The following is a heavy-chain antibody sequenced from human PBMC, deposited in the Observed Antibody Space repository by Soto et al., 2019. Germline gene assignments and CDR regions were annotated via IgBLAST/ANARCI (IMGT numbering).Heavy chain of an antibody. Sequence: QVQLVQSGAEMKKPGASVKVSCKASGYKFINHYMHWVRQAPGVGLEWMGIINHKGGGTDYAQKFQGRVTMTFDTSARAVHMELSSLRSDDTAVYFCARDSSASATSYSFDDWGQGTMLTVSS. D-gene: IGHD6-25*01. V-gene: IGHV1-46*01. CDR3: ARDSSASATSYSFDD. CDR2: INHKGGGT. CDR1: GYKFINHY. J-gene: IGHJ4*02.